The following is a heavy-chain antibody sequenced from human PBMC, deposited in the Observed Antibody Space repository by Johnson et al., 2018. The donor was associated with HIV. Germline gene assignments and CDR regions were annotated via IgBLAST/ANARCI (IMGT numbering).Heavy chain of an antibody. CDR1: GFTFSTYA. J-gene: IGHJ3*02. V-gene: IGHV3-30-3*01. Sequence: HVQLVESGGGVVQPGRSLRLSCAASGFTFSTYAMHWVRQAPGKGLEWVTLISYDGSNTYYADSVKGRFTISRDNAMNSLYLQMNTVRAEDTAVYYCAKVIAVAGTGAFDIWGQGTMVTVSS. D-gene: IGHD6-19*01. CDR2: ISYDGSNT. CDR3: AKVIAVAGTGAFDI.